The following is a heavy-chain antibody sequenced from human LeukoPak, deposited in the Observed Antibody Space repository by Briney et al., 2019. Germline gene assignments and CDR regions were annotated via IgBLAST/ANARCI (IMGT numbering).Heavy chain of an antibody. V-gene: IGHV1-2*06. CDR2: INPNSGGT. J-gene: IGHJ3*02. CDR1: GYTFTGYY. Sequence: GASVKVSCKASGYTFTGYYMHWVRQAPGQGLEWMGRINPNSGGTNYAQKFQGRVTMTEDASTDTAYMELSSLRSEDTAVYYCATVAGGSYSDDAFDIWGQGTMVTVSS. D-gene: IGHD1-26*01. CDR3: ATVAGGSYSDDAFDI.